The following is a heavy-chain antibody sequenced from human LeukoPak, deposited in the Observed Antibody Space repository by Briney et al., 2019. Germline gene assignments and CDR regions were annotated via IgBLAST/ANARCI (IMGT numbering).Heavy chain of an antibody. CDR1: GYSISSDYY. V-gene: IGHV4-38-2*02. Sequence: SETLSLTCTVSGYSISSDYYWGWIRQPPGKGLEWIGSIYHSGSTNYNPSLKSRVTISVDTSKNQFSLKLSSVTAADTAVYYCAAGKTTVTTYYFDYWGQGTLVTVSS. D-gene: IGHD4-17*01. CDR2: IYHSGST. J-gene: IGHJ4*02. CDR3: AAGKTTVTTYYFDY.